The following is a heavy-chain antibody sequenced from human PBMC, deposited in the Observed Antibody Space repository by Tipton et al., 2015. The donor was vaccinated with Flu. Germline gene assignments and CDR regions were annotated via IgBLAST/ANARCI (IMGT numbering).Heavy chain of an antibody. CDR3: ARDRYSSGWYDY. J-gene: IGHJ4*02. Sequence: TLSLTCTVSGGSISSSSYYWGWIRQPPGKGLEWIGSIYYSGSTYYNPSLKSRATISVDTSKNQFSLKLSSVTAADTAVYYCARDRYSSGWYDYWGQGTLVTVSS. CDR2: IYYSGST. CDR1: GGSISSSSYY. V-gene: IGHV4-39*07. D-gene: IGHD6-19*01.